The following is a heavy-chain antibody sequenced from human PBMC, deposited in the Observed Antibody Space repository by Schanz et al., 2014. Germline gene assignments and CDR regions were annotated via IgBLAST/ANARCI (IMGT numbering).Heavy chain of an antibody. CDR2: VCYDGSKK. V-gene: IGHV3-33*01. CDR1: GFTFSSYG. J-gene: IGHJ4*02. D-gene: IGHD6-19*01. CDR3: ARDRVQYSSGWYSDS. Sequence: LVESGGGVVQPGRSLRLSCAASGFTFSSYGMHWVRQVPGKGLEWVSVVCYDGSKKYYADSVKGRFTISRDNSKNTLYLQMSSLRAEDTAVYYCARDRVQYSSGWYSDSWGQGTLVTVSS.